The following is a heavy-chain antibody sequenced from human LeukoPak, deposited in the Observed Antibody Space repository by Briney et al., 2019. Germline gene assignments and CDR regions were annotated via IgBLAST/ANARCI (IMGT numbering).Heavy chain of an antibody. Sequence: ASVKVSCKASGYTFTAYYMHWVRQAPGQGLEWMGWVNPNSGGTNYAQKFRGRVTMTRDTSITTAYMELSSLRSDDTAVYYCASGRKYYGSGSHDEAFDIWGQGTMVTVSS. V-gene: IGHV1-2*02. CDR2: VNPNSGGT. CDR1: GYTFTAYY. J-gene: IGHJ3*02. CDR3: ASGRKYYGSGSHDEAFDI. D-gene: IGHD3-10*01.